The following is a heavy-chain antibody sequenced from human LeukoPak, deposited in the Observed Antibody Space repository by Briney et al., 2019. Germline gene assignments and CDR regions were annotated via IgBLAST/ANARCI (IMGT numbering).Heavy chain of an antibody. Sequence: PSQTLSLTCTVAGGSISSSSYYWGWIRQPPGKGLEGIVSIYYSGSTYYYPSLKSRVTISVDTSKNQFSLKLSSVTAADTAVYYCARFNSGSYQHYFDYWGQGTLVTVSS. CDR1: GGSISSSSYY. J-gene: IGHJ4*02. CDR2: IYYSGST. V-gene: IGHV4-39*07. D-gene: IGHD1-26*01. CDR3: ARFNSGSYQHYFDY.